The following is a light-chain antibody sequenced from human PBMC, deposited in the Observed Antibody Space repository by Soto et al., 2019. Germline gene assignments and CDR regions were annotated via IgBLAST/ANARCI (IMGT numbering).Light chain of an antibody. V-gene: IGKV3-20*01. CDR1: QSVSSSN. CDR2: GGY. CDR3: QQSYRTPHT. Sequence: EIVLTQSPGTLSLSPGERATLSCRASQSVSSSNLAWYQQKRGQSPRVIIYGGYTRAAGIPDRFSGSGSGPDFTLTISSLQPEDFATYYCQQSYRTPHTFGQGTKLETK. J-gene: IGKJ2*01.